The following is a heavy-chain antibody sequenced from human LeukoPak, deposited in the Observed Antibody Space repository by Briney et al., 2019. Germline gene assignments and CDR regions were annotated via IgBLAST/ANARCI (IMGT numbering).Heavy chain of an antibody. V-gene: IGHV3-74*01. CDR1: GFTFSTYW. CDR2: IKSDGGT. D-gene: IGHD3-22*01. Sequence: PGGSLRLSCAASGFTFSTYWMDWVRHAPGKGLVWVSRIKSDGGTNYADSVKGRFTISRDNAKKTVSLQMNSLRTADTRVYYCARAPSEIGGYYPEYFRHWGQGTLVTVSS. CDR3: ARAPSEIGGYYPEYFRH. J-gene: IGHJ1*01.